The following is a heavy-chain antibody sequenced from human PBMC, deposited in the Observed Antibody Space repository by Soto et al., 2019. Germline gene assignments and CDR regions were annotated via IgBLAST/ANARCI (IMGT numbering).Heavy chain of an antibody. V-gene: IGHV3-23*01. J-gene: IGHJ4*02. CDR2: ITATGGST. D-gene: IGHD1-1*01. CDR3: AKARAGTNVAFDD. Sequence: GGSLRLSCAASGFTFSSYDMSWVRQAPGKGLEWVSVITATGGSTYYADSVKGRFTISRDNSKNTLNLQMNSLRVEDTAVYHCAKARAGTNVAFDDWGQGTLVTVSS. CDR1: GFTFSSYD.